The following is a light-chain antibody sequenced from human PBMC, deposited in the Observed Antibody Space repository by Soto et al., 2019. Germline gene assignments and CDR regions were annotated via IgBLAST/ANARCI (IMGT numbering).Light chain of an antibody. CDR3: QHYGSSPRT. V-gene: IGKV3-20*01. CDR1: QSVSGSY. Sequence: EIVLTQSPATLSLSPGERATLSCRASQSVSGSYLAWYQQKPGQAPRLLIYGASSRATGIPNRFSGSESGTDFTLTISRLEPEDFAVYYCQHYGSSPRTFGQGTKVEIK. CDR2: GAS. J-gene: IGKJ1*01.